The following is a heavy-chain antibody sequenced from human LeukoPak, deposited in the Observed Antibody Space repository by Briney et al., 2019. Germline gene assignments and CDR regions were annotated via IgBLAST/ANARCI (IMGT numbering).Heavy chain of an antibody. D-gene: IGHD6-19*01. Sequence: ASVKVSCKASGYTFTGHYLHWVRQAPGQGLEWMGWINPNSGGTNYAQKFQGRVTMTRDTSISTAYMELSRLRSDDTAVYYCARYSSGWTLDYWGQGTLVTVSS. J-gene: IGHJ4*02. CDR3: ARYSSGWTLDY. CDR1: GYTFTGHY. V-gene: IGHV1-2*02. CDR2: INPNSGGT.